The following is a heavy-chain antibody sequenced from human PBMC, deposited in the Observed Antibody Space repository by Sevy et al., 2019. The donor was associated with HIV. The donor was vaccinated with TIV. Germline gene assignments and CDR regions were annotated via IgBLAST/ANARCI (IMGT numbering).Heavy chain of an antibody. V-gene: IGHV5-10-1*01. J-gene: IGHJ6*02. CDR3: ARQMTIRGSGYYGMDV. CDR1: GYSFTSYW. Sequence: GESLKISCKGSGYSFTSYWISWVRQMPGKGLEWMGRIDPSDSYTNYSPSFQGHVTISADKSISTAYLQWSSLKASDTAMYYCARQMTIRGSGYYGMDVWGQGTTVTVSS. D-gene: IGHD3-10*01. CDR2: IDPSDSYT.